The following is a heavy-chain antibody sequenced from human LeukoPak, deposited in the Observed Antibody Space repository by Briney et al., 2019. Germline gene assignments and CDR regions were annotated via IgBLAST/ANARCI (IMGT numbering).Heavy chain of an antibody. D-gene: IGHD4-17*01. CDR3: ARSSNNGDYDY. J-gene: IGHJ4*02. Sequence: PSETLSLTCAVYGGSFSGYYWSWIRQPPGKGLEWIGEINHSEITNYNPFLKSRVTISVDTSKNQFSLKLSSVTAADTAVYYCARSSNNGDYDYWGQGTLVTVSS. CDR2: INHSEIT. CDR1: GGSFSGYY. V-gene: IGHV4-34*01.